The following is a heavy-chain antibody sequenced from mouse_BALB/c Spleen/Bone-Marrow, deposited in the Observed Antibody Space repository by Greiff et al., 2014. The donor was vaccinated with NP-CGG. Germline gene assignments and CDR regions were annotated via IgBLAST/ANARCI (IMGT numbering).Heavy chain of an antibody. CDR3: ARDVGYGNYFVY. CDR1: GFTFSDFY. D-gene: IGHD2-10*02. Sequence: EVQLVESGGDLVQPGDSLRLSCATSGFTFSDFYMEWVRQPPGKRLEWIAASRNKAKYYTTEYSASVKGRFIVSRDTSQSVLYLQMNALRAEDTAIYYCARDVGYGNYFVYWGQGTLVTVSA. J-gene: IGHJ3*01. V-gene: IGHV7-1*02. CDR2: SRNKAKYYTT.